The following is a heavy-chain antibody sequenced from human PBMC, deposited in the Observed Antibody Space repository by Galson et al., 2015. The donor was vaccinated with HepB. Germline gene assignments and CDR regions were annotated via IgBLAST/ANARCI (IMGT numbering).Heavy chain of an antibody. Sequence: SLRLSCAASGISSFTMNWVRQAPGKGLEWVSHIGRTGYTKYYADSVKGRFTISRDNAKNSLFLQMNFLRDEDTAVYYCARGIEGNYYDRSGYYPFDPWGQGTLVSVSP. CDR3: ARGIEGNYYDRSGYYPFDP. V-gene: IGHV3-48*02. CDR2: IGRTGYTK. D-gene: IGHD3-22*01. CDR1: GISSFT. J-gene: IGHJ5*02.